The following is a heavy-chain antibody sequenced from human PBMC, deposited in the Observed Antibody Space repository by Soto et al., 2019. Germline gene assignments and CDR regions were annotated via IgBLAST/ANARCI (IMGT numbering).Heavy chain of an antibody. CDR2: IYYSGSS. D-gene: IGHD6-6*01. CDR3: ARALGGIYSSSSTFEP. V-gene: IGHV4-59*01. Sequence: SETLSLTCTVSCGSISSYYWSCIRQPAGKGLEWIVYIYYSGSSNYSPSLKSRVTISVDTPKNRFSQKLSSVTAADTAVYYCARALGGIYSSSSTFEPWGQGTLVTLSS. J-gene: IGHJ5*02. CDR1: CGSISSYY.